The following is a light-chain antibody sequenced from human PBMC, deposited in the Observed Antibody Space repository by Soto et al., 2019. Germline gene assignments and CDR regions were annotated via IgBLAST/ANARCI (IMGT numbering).Light chain of an antibody. V-gene: IGKV3-11*01. CDR2: DAS. CDR1: QSFSSY. Sequence: EIVLTQSPATLSLSPGERATLSCRASQSFSSYLAWYQQKPGQAPRLLIYDASNRATGIPARFSGSGSGTDFTLTISSLEPEDCAVYYCQQRSNWPPWTFGQGTKVEIK. J-gene: IGKJ1*01. CDR3: QQRSNWPPWT.